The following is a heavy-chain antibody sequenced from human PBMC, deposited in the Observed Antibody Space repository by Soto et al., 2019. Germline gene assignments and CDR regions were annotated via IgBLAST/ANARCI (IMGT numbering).Heavy chain of an antibody. CDR2: IYYSGST. D-gene: IGHD3-22*01. V-gene: IGHV4-31*03. CDR3: AREERGDSSGFTLYFDY. J-gene: IGHJ4*02. CDR1: GGSISSGGYY. Sequence: SETLSLTCTVSGGSISSGGYYWSWIRQHPGKGLEWIGYIYYSGSTYYNPSLKSRVTISVDTSKNQFSLKLSSVTAADTAVYYCAREERGDSSGFTLYFDYWGQGTLVTVSS.